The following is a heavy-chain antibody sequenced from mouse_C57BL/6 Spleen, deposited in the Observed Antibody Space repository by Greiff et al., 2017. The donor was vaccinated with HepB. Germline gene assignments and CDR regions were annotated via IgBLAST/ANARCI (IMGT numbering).Heavy chain of an antibody. V-gene: IGHV14-2*01. CDR1: GFNIKDYY. Sequence: EVQLQQSGAELVKPGASVKLSCTASGFNIKDYYMHWVKQRTEQGLEWIGRIDPEDGDTKYAPKFQGKATITADTSSNTAYLQLSSLTSEDTAVCYCARDGSCPYFDDWGTGTTLTVSS. D-gene: IGHD1-1*01. CDR3: ARDGSCPYFDD. CDR2: IDPEDGDT. J-gene: IGHJ1*03.